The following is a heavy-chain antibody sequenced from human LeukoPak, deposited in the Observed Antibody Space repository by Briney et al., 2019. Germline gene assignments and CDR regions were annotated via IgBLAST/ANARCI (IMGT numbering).Heavy chain of an antibody. CDR3: ARSCSGGSCYGNYYHGMDV. CDR1: GYTFTSYG. D-gene: IGHD2-15*01. J-gene: IGHJ6*02. V-gene: IGHV1-69*13. Sequence: SVKVSCKASGYTFTSYGISWVRQAPGQGLEWMGGIIPIFGTANYAQKFQGRVTITADESTSTAYMELSSLRSEDTAVYYCARSCSGGSCYGNYYHGMDVWGQGTTVTVSS. CDR2: IIPIFGTA.